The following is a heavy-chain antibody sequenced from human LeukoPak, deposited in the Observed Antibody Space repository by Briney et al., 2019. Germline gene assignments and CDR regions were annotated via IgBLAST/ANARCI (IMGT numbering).Heavy chain of an antibody. CDR2: IDQDVSEK. Sequence: GGSLRLSCAASGFTFSSYWMSWVRQAPGKGLEWVANIDQDVSEKNYVDSVKGRFTISRDNAKNSLHLQMNSLRAEDTAVYYCARDRGYSTFDYWGQGTLVTVSS. CDR1: GFTFSSYW. J-gene: IGHJ4*02. V-gene: IGHV3-7*01. D-gene: IGHD3-22*01. CDR3: ARDRGYSTFDY.